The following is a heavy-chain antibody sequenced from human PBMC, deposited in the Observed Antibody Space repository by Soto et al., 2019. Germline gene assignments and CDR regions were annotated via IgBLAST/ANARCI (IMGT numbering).Heavy chain of an antibody. CDR3: ARDFFDDFWSGPDPGGWFDP. CDR1: GFTFSSYA. Sequence: PGGSLRLSCAASGFTFSSYAMHWVRQAPGKGLEWVAVISYDGSNKYYADSVKGRFTISRDNSKNTLYLQMNSLRAEDTAVYYCARDFFDDFWSGPDPGGWFDPWGQGT. J-gene: IGHJ5*02. CDR2: ISYDGSNK. D-gene: IGHD3-3*01. V-gene: IGHV3-30-3*01.